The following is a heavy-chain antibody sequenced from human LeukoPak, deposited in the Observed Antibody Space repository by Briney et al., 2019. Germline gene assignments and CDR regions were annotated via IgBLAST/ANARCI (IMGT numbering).Heavy chain of an antibody. J-gene: IGHJ4*02. D-gene: IGHD3-3*01. V-gene: IGHV1-24*01. Sequence: GASVKVSCKVSGYTLTELSMHWVRQAPGKGLEWMGGFDPEDGETIYAQKFQGRVTMTEDTSTDTAYMELSSPRSEDTAVYYCATATTIFGVVSFDYWGQGTLVTVSS. CDR1: GYTLTELS. CDR2: FDPEDGET. CDR3: ATATTIFGVVSFDY.